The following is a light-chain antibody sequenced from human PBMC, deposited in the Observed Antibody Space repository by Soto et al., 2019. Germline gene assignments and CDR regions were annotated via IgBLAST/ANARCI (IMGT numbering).Light chain of an antibody. CDR3: QQRCTWPLT. CDR1: QRVGTY. CDR2: GAS. J-gene: IGKJ4*01. V-gene: IGKV3-11*01. Sequence: EIVLTQSPATLSLSPGERATLSCRASQRVGTYLGWYQQRPGQAPRLLIYGASNRATGIPARFSGSGSGTDFTLTISSLEPEDFAVYYCQQRCTWPLTFGGGTKVESK.